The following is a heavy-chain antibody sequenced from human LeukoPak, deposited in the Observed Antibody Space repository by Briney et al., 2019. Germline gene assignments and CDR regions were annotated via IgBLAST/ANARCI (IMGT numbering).Heavy chain of an antibody. V-gene: IGHV3-33*01. Sequence: GGSLRLSCAASGFTFSSYGMHWVRQAPGKGLEWVAVIWYDGSNKYYADSVKGRFTISRDNSKNTLYLQMNSLRTEDTAVYYCARDPGFLDYYDSSGYYPLGFDYWGQGTLVTVSS. CDR1: GFTFSSYG. CDR2: IWYDGSNK. J-gene: IGHJ4*02. CDR3: ARDPGFLDYYDSSGYYPLGFDY. D-gene: IGHD3-22*01.